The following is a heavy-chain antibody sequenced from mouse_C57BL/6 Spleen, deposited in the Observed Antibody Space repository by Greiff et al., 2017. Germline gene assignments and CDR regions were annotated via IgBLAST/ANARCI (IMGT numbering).Heavy chain of an antibody. CDR2: IDPENGDT. CDR3: LIYYDSAWFAY. D-gene: IGHD2-4*01. Sequence: EVQLQQSGAELVRPGASVKLSCTASGFNIKDDYMHWVKQRPEQGLEWIGWIDPENGDTEYASKFQGKATITADTSSNTAYLQLSSLTSEDTAVYYYLIYYDSAWFAYWGQGTLVTVSA. V-gene: IGHV14-4*01. CDR1: GFNIKDDY. J-gene: IGHJ3*01.